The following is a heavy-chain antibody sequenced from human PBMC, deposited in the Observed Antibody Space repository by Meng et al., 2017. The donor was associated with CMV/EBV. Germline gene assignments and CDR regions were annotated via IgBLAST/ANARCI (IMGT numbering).Heavy chain of an antibody. CDR2: INPNSGGT. CDR3: ARWGGTYRLALGYFDY. J-gene: IGHJ4*02. CDR1: GYTFTGYY. Sequence: ASVKVSCKASGYTFTGYYMHWVRQAPGQGLEWMGWINPNSGGTNYAQKFQGRVTMTGDTSISTAYMELSRLRSDDTAVYYCARWGGTYRLALGYFDYWGQGTLVTVSS. D-gene: IGHD6-19*01. V-gene: IGHV1-2*02.